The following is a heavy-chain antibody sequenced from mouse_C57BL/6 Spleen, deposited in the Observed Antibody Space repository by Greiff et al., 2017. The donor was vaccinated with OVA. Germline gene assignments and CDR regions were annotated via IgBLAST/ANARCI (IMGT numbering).Heavy chain of an antibody. CDR2: IDPSDSET. CDR3: AREGITPAWFAY. CDR1: GYTFTSYW. J-gene: IGHJ3*01. Sequence: VQLQQPGAELVRPGSSVKLSCKASGYTFTSYWMHWVKQRPIQGLEWIGNIDPSDSETHYNQKFKDKATLTVDKSSSTAYMQLSSLTSEDSAVYYCAREGITPAWFAYWGQGTLVTVSA. V-gene: IGHV1-52*01. D-gene: IGHD1-1*01.